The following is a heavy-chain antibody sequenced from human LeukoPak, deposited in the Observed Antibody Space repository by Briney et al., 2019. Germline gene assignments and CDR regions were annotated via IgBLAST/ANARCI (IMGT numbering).Heavy chain of an antibody. V-gene: IGHV4-59*01. D-gene: IGHD3-22*01. J-gene: IGHJ4*02. CDR3: ARRGDYYDSSGYYG. Sequence: SETLSLTCTVSGGSISSYYWSWIRQPPGKGLEWIGYIYYSGSTNYNPSLKSRITISVDTSKNQFSLKLSSVTAADTAVYYCARRGDYYDSSGYYGWGQGTLVTVSS. CDR2: IYYSGST. CDR1: GGSISSYY.